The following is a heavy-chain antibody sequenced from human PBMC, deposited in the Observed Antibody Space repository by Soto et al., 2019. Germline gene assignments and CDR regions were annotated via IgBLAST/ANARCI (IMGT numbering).Heavy chain of an antibody. Sequence: ASVKVSCKASGYTFTSYAMHWVRQAPGQRLEWMGWINAGNGNTKYSQKFQGRVTITRDTSASTAYMELSSLRSEDTVVYYCARDVRRHIVVVPAARFDPWGQGTLVTVSS. CDR3: ARDVRRHIVVVPAARFDP. CDR2: INAGNGNT. V-gene: IGHV1-3*01. J-gene: IGHJ5*02. CDR1: GYTFTSYA. D-gene: IGHD2-2*01.